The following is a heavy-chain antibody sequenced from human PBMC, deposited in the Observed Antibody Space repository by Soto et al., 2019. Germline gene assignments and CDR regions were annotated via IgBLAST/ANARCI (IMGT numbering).Heavy chain of an antibody. D-gene: IGHD6-13*01. CDR3: ARGWGIAAPGPNWFDP. CDR2: INPNSGGT. CDR1: GYSLSGYY. J-gene: IGHJ5*02. Sequence: ASVKVSCKASGYSLSGYYLHWVRQAPGQGPEWMGWINPNSGGTKYVQKFQGRVTMTRDTSISTVYLELSRLRSADTAVYYCARGWGIAAPGPNWFDPWGQGTLVTVSS. V-gene: IGHV1-2*02.